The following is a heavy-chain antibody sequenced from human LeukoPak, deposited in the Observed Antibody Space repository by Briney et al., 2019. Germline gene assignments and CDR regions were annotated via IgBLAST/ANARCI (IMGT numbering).Heavy chain of an antibody. CDR1: GFTFSSYW. Sequence: GGSLSLSCAASGFTFSSYWMSWVRQAPGKGLEWVANIKQDGSEKYYVDSVKGRFTISRDNAKNSLYLQMNSLRAEDTAVYYCARVGPRIGRFYYYYMDVWGKGTTVTVSS. CDR2: IKQDGSEK. D-gene: IGHD3-10*01. J-gene: IGHJ6*03. V-gene: IGHV3-7*01. CDR3: ARVGPRIGRFYYYYMDV.